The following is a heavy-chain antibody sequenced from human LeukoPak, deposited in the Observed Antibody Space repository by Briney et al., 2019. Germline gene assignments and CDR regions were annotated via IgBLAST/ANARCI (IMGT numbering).Heavy chain of an antibody. CDR1: GGSFSGYY. CDR2: INHSGST. CDR3: ASTAVVPAAIVY. Sequence: PSETLSLTCAVYGGSFSGYYWSWIRQPPGKGLEWIGEINHSGSTNYNPSLKSRVTISVDTSKNQFSLKLSSVTAADTAVYYCASTAVVPAAIVYWGQGTLVTVSS. J-gene: IGHJ4*02. V-gene: IGHV4-34*01. D-gene: IGHD2-2*02.